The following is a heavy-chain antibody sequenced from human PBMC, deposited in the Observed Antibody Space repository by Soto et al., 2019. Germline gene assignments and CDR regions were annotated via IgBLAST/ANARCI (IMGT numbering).Heavy chain of an antibody. J-gene: IGHJ5*02. V-gene: IGHV1-8*02. D-gene: IGHD4-4*01. CDR1: GYTFNNYD. CDR3: ARPYSNSIKNWFDP. CDR2: MNPNSGNT. Sequence: GPSVKVSCKASGYTFNNYDIHWVRQAPGHGLEWMGWMNPNSGNTGYAQNFRGRVTMTQNTAIGTAYMELSSLRSDDTAMYYCARPYSNSIKNWFDPWGQGTLVTVSS.